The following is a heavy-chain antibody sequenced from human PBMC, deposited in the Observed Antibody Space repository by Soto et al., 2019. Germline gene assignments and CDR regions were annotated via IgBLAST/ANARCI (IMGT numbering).Heavy chain of an antibody. V-gene: IGHV1-46*01. CDR2: INPGDGRT. Sequence: ASVKVSCKASGYPFTSYHMHWVRQAPGQGLEWLGVINPGDGRTRYSEKFQDRVTMTRDTSTSTVFMEMSSLRSADTAVYFCARGREYSFGYNWFDPWGPGTLVTVSS. CDR1: GYPFTSYH. CDR3: ARGREYSFGYNWFDP. J-gene: IGHJ5*02. D-gene: IGHD4-4*01.